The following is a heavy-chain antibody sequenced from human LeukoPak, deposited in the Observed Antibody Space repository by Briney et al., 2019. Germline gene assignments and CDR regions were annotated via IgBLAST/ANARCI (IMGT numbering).Heavy chain of an antibody. CDR1: GFTFSSYA. D-gene: IGHD1-26*01. CDR3: AKALVFHVGAFDAFDI. V-gene: IGHV3-23*01. J-gene: IGHJ3*02. CDR2: ISGSGGST. Sequence: PGRSLRLSCAASGFTFSSYAMSWVRQAPGKGLEWVSAISGSGGSTYYADSVKGRFTISRDNSKNTLYLQMNSLRAEDTAVYYCAKALVFHVGAFDAFDIWGQGTMVTVSS.